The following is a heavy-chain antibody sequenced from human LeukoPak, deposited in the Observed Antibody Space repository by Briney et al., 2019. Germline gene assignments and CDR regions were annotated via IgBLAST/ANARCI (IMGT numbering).Heavy chain of an antibody. D-gene: IGHD3-3*01. CDR1: GYTFTTYD. Sequence: GASVKVSCKASGYTFTTYDINWVRQATGQGLEWMGWMNPKSGNTGHAQKFQGRVSISRDTSISTAYMELSSLRSEDAAVYYCARALCDSSRCEYYAYMDVWGEGTTVTVSS. J-gene: IGHJ6*03. V-gene: IGHV1-8*03. CDR2: MNPKSGNT. CDR3: ARALCDSSRCEYYAYMDV.